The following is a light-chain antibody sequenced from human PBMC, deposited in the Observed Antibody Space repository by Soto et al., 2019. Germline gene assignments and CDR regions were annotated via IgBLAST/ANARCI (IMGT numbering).Light chain of an antibody. CDR2: GAS. CDR3: QQRNDGLT. Sequence: EIVLTQSPGTLSLFPGERATLSCRTSQSISNTYLAWYQQKPGQPPRLLIYGASNRATDIPDRFSGSGSGTDFTLTISRLEPEDFVVYYCQQRNDGLTFGGGTKVDIK. V-gene: IGKV3D-20*02. CDR1: QSISNTY. J-gene: IGKJ4*01.